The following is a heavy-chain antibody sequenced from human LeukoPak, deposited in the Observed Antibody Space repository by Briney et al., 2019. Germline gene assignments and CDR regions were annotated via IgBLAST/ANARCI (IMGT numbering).Heavy chain of an antibody. CDR1: GYTFTSYY. J-gene: IGHJ4*02. D-gene: IGHD6-13*01. CDR3: ASSWAYFFDY. V-gene: IGHV1-2*02. Sequence: ASVKVSCKASGYTFTSYYMHWVRQAPGQGLGWMGWIDPNSGGTNYAQKFQARVTMTRDTSISTAYMEVSRLRSDDTAVYYCASSWAYFFDYWGQGTLVTVSS. CDR2: IDPNSGGT.